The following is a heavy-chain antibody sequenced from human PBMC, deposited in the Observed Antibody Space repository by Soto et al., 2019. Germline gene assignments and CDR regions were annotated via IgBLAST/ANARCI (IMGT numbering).Heavy chain of an antibody. D-gene: IGHD3-10*01. V-gene: IGHV4-61*01. CDR2: IYYSGST. J-gene: IGHJ4*02. CDR3: ARDLGGSGSYYRYFDY. Sequence: SETLSLTCTVSGGSVSSGSYYGSWIRQPPGKGLEWIGYIYYSGSTNYNPSLKSRVTISVDTSKNQFSLKLSSVTAADTAVYYCARDLGGSGSYYRYFDYWGQGTLVTVSS. CDR1: GGSVSSGSYY.